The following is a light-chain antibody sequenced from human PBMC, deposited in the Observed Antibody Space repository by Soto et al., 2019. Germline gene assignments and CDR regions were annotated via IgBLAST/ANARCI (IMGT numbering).Light chain of an antibody. V-gene: IGLV2-14*01. CDR1: SSDVGAYNY. CDR3: SSYTSGSLYV. CDR2: DVS. J-gene: IGLJ1*01. Sequence: QSALTQPASVSGSPGQSITISCIGTSSDVGAYNYVSWYQQYPGKAPKVMIYDVSSRPAGVSNRFSGSKSGNTASLTISGLQAEDEAAYYCSSYTSGSLYVFGSGTKVTVL.